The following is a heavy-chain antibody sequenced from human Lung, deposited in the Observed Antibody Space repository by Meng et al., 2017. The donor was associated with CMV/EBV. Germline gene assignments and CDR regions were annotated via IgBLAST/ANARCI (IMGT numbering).Heavy chain of an antibody. CDR3: ARAGAFPQYFDY. V-gene: IGHV3-53*01. CDR1: GFTVSSNY. D-gene: IGHD3-16*01. Sequence: GGSXRLXCAVSGFTVSSNYMNWVRQAPGKGLEWVSIIYGGTGTYYADSVKGRFSISRDNSKNTVYLQMDSLSPEDTAVYYCARAGAFPQYFDYWGQGAVVTVSS. J-gene: IGHJ4*02. CDR2: IYGGTGT.